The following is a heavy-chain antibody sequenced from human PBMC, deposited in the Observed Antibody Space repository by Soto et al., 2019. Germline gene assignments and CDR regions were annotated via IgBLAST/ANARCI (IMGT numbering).Heavy chain of an antibody. J-gene: IGHJ1*01. Sequence: QLQLQESGPGLVKPSETLSLTCTVSGGSISSSSYYWGWIRQPPGKGLEWIGSIYYSGSTYYNPSLKSRVTISVDTSKNQFSLKLSSVTAADTAVYYCARHEYYAEYFQHWGQGTLVTVSS. D-gene: IGHD1-26*01. V-gene: IGHV4-39*01. CDR2: IYYSGST. CDR3: ARHEYYAEYFQH. CDR1: GGSISSSSYY.